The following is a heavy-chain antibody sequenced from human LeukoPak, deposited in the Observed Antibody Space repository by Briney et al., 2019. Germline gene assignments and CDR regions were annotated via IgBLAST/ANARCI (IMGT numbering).Heavy chain of an antibody. V-gene: IGHV4-39*01. CDR1: GGSFSSSSYY. J-gene: IGHJ6*02. D-gene: IGHD2-15*01. CDR2: IYHSGNS. CDR3: ARRHLGYCSGGSCSTMYYGMDV. Sequence: SETLSLTCTVSGGSFSSSSYYWGWIRQPPGKGPEWIGSIYHSGNSYYNPSLKSRVTISVDTSKSQFSLKLSSVTAADTAVYYCARRHLGYCSGGSCSTMYYGMDVWGQGTTVTVSS.